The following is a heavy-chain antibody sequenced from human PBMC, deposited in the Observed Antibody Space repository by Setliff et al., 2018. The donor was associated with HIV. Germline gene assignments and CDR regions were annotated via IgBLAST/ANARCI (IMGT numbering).Heavy chain of an antibody. D-gene: IGHD3-22*01. CDR3: ARGYYDSSGYSGWFFDL. CDR2: INHSGST. J-gene: IGHJ2*01. V-gene: IGHV4-34*01. Sequence: SETLSLTCTVSGGSISSYYWSWIRQPPGKGLEWIGEINHSGSTNYNPSLKSRVTISVDTSKNQFSLKLSSVTAADTAIYYCARGYYDSSGYSGWFFDLWGRGTLVTVSS. CDR1: GGSISSYY.